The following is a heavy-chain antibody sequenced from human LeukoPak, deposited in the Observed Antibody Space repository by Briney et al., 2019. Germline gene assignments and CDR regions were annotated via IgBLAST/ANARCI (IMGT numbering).Heavy chain of an antibody. J-gene: IGHJ3*02. CDR2: ISSSSSYI. V-gene: IGHV3-21*01. CDR3: ARLRGYCSSTSCYVAFDI. D-gene: IGHD2-2*01. CDR1: GFTFSSYN. Sequence: GGSLRLSCAASGFTFSSYNMNWVRQAPGKGLEWVSSISSSSSYIYYADSVKGRFTISRDNAKNSLYLQMNSLRAEDTAMYYCARLRGYCSSTSCYVAFDIWGQGTMVTVSS.